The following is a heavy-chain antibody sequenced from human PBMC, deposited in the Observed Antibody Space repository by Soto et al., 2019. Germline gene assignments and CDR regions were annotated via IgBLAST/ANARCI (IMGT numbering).Heavy chain of an antibody. CDR2: IFDRGST. CDR1: GGSISGGVYY. J-gene: IGHJ2*01. V-gene: IGHV4-30-4*01. Sequence: QVQLQESGPGLVKPSQTLSLTCTVSGGSISGGVYYWSWIRQPPGKGLGWIGYIFDRGSTYYNPSLKSRVTISVDTSKNQFSLRLSSVTAADTAVYYCAREIIPLTTDWYFDLWGRGTLVTVSS. CDR3: AREIIPLTTDWYFDL. D-gene: IGHD4-17*01.